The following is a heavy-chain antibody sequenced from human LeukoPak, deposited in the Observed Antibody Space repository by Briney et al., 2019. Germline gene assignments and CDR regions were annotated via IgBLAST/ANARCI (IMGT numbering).Heavy chain of an antibody. J-gene: IGHJ5*02. CDR3: AKEHDLWHEEGNWFDT. V-gene: IGHV3-23*01. D-gene: IGHD3-3*01. CDR1: GVTFSTYS. CDR2: INDDTP. Sequence: AGSLSLSCTTSGVTFSTYSMTWVRQSPGKGLEWIADINDDTPYYADSVKGRFTVSRDNSKDTLYLQLNSLRAEDTAIYYCAKEHDLWHEEGNWFDTWGQGVLVTVSS.